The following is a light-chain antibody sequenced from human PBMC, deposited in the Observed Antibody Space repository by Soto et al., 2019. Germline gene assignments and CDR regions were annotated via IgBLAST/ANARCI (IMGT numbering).Light chain of an antibody. CDR3: SSYAGSNNLL. J-gene: IGLJ2*01. Sequence: QSVLTQPPSASGSPGQSVAISCTGTNSDIGNYNFVSWYQQHPGKAPKLMIYEVNKRPSGVPDRFSGSKSGNTASLTVSGLQPEDEDDYYCSSYAGSNNLLFGGGTQLTVL. CDR2: EVN. V-gene: IGLV2-8*01. CDR1: NSDIGNYNF.